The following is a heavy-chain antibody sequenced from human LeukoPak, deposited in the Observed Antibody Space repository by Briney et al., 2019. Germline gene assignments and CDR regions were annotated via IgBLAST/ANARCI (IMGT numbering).Heavy chain of an antibody. CDR2: ISSSSSTI. D-gene: IGHD6-19*01. Sequence: SGGSLRLSCAASGFTFSSYSMNWVRQAPGKGLEWVPYISSSSSTIYYADSVKGRFTISRDNAKNSLYLQMNSLRDEDTAVYYCAGIAVAGLNWFDPWGQGTLVTVSS. J-gene: IGHJ5*02. CDR1: GFTFSSYS. CDR3: AGIAVAGLNWFDP. V-gene: IGHV3-48*02.